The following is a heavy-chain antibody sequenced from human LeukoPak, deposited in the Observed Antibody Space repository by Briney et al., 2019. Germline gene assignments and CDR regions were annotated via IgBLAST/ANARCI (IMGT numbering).Heavy chain of an antibody. CDR3: ATYYDRSGYELDY. CDR2: VHPSEGT. V-gene: IGHV4-4*02. D-gene: IGHD3-22*01. CDR1: GGSVSHSNW. J-gene: IGHJ4*02. Sequence: SETLSLTCAVSGGSVSHSNWWTWVRQSPGKGLEWIGEVHPSEGTNYNPSLKSRVTISLDKSKNQFSLELNSVTAADTAIYYCATYYDRSGYELDYWGQGTLVTVSS.